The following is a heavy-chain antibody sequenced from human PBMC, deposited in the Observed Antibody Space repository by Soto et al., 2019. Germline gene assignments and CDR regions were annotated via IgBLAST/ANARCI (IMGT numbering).Heavy chain of an antibody. Sequence: VAVISYDGSNKYYADSVKGRFTISRDNSKNTLYLQMNSLRAEDTAVYYCARDGSGTPIEFDYWGQGTLVTVSS. D-gene: IGHD1-1*01. CDR2: ISYDGSNK. J-gene: IGHJ4*02. CDR3: ARDGSGTPIEFDY. V-gene: IGHV3-30-3*01.